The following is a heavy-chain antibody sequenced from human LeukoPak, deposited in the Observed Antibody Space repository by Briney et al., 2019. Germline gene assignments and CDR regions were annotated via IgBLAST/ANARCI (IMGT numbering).Heavy chain of an antibody. CDR3: ARDPVGARGYFDH. V-gene: IGHV4-31*03. Sequence: PSETLSLTCTVSGGSISSGGYYWRWIRQHPGKGLEWIGYIYYSGSTYYNPSLKSRVTISVDTSKNQFSLKLSSVTAADTAVYYCARDPVGARGYFDHWGQGTLVTVSS. D-gene: IGHD1-26*01. J-gene: IGHJ4*02. CDR2: IYYSGST. CDR1: GGSISSGGYY.